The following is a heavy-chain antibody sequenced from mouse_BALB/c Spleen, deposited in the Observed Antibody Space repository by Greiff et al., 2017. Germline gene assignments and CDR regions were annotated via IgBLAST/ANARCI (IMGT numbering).Heavy chain of an antibody. CDR3: TRPTEVRDYDMDY. J-gene: IGHJ4*01. V-gene: IGHV1-15*01. CDR2: IDPETGGT. D-gene: IGHD2-14*01. CDR1: GYTFTDYE. Sequence: VQLQQSGAELVRPGASVTLSCKASGYTFTDYEMHWVKQTPVHGLEWIGAIDPETGGTAYNQKFKGKATLTADKSSSTAYMELRSLTSEDSAVYYCTRPTEVRDYDMDYWGQGTSVTVSS.